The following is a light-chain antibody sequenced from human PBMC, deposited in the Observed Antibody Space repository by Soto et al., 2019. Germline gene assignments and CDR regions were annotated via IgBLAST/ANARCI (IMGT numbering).Light chain of an antibody. CDR3: QQSYSVPRT. V-gene: IGKV1-39*01. CDR2: ASS. J-gene: IGKJ4*01. Sequence: DVQMTQSPSSLSASVGDRVTITCRASQNIAGYLNWYQQKPGTAPKLLIYASSRLQSGVPSRFSGSGSGTDFTLAISSLQPVDFATYYCQQSYSVPRTFGGGTKVE. CDR1: QNIAGY.